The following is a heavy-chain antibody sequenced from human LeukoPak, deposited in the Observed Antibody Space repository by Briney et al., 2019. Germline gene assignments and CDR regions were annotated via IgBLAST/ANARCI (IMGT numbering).Heavy chain of an antibody. CDR1: GFTFSSYS. V-gene: IGHV3-48*02. Sequence: GGSLRLSCAASGFTFSSYSMNWVRQAPGEGLEWVSYISSGNDPIYYADSVKGRFTISRDNAKNSLYLQMNSLRDEDTAVYYRARGSAIYFDYWGQGTLVTVSS. CDR3: ARGSAIYFDY. CDR2: ISSGNDPI. J-gene: IGHJ4*02.